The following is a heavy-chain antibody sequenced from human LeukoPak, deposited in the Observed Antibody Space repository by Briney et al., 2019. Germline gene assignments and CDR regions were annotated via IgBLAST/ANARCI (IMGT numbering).Heavy chain of an antibody. J-gene: IGHJ4*02. CDR3: ANYGSGSYFDY. CDR1: GYSISSGYY. CDR2: IYHSGST. V-gene: IGHV4-38-2*02. D-gene: IGHD3-10*01. Sequence: SETLSLTCTVSGYSISSGYYWGWIRQPPGKGLEWIGSIYHSGSTYYNPSLKSRVTISVDTSKNQFSLKLSSVTAADTAVYYCANYGSGSYFDYWGQGTLVTVSS.